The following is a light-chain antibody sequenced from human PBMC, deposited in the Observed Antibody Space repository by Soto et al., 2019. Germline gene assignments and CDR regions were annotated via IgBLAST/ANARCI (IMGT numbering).Light chain of an antibody. Sequence: EIVLTQSPGTLSLSPGERATLSCRASQSVSSSYLAWYQQKPGQAPRLLIYAASSRATGIPDRFSGSGSGTDFTLTISRLEPEDFAVYYCQQYRSSPRTFGQGTKVEIK. CDR1: QSVSSSY. CDR3: QQYRSSPRT. V-gene: IGKV3-20*01. CDR2: AAS. J-gene: IGKJ1*01.